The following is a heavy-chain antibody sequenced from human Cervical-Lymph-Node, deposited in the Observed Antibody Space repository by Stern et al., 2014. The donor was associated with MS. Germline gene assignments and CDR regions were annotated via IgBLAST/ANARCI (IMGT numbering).Heavy chain of an antibody. Sequence: QVQLQESGPGLVKPSQTLSLTCSVSGGSIIRGGHLWSWIRQTPGEGLEWIGYNHCTGSTYYNPSLRSRFAISLDPSQNLFSLSLTSVTAADTAVYYCARNSPFDPWGQGTLVTVSS. V-gene: IGHV4-31*03. D-gene: IGHD2/OR15-2a*01. CDR1: GGSIIRGGHL. CDR3: ARNSPFDP. CDR2: NHCTGST. J-gene: IGHJ5*02.